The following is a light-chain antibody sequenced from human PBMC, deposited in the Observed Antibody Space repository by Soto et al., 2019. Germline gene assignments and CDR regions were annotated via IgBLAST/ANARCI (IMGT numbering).Light chain of an antibody. J-gene: IGKJ2*01. V-gene: IGKV4-1*01. CDR2: WAS. CDR3: QQYYTTPPYT. Sequence: DIVMTQSPDSLAVSLGVRATINCKSIQSVLYSSNKKNYLAWYQQKQGQPPKLLIYWASTRESGIPDRFSGSGYGTDFTLTISSLQAEDVAFYYCQQYYTTPPYTFGQGTKLEIK. CDR1: QSVLYSSNKKNY.